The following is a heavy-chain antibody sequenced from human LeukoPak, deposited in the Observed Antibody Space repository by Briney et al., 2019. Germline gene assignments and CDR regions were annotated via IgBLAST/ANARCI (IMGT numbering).Heavy chain of an antibody. CDR3: ARGLYGPGSYYPDY. V-gene: IGHV1-8*01. CDR2: MNTNSGNT. Sequence: ASVRVSCKASGYTFTSYDINWVRQATGQGLEWMGWMNTNSGNTAYAQKFQGRVTMTRKTSITTAYMELSSLRSEDTAVYYCARGLYGPGSYYPDYWGQGTLVTVSS. D-gene: IGHD3-10*01. J-gene: IGHJ4*02. CDR1: GYTFTSYD.